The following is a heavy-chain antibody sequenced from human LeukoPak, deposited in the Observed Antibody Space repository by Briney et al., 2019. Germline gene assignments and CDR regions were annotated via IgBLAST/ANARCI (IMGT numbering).Heavy chain of an antibody. J-gene: IGHJ4*02. Sequence: GGSLRLSCAASGFTFSSYAMSWVRQAPGKGLEWVSVISGSGADTYYAHSVGGRFTISRDNPKNTLYLQMNSLRAEDTAVYYCAKDQSGAAAADPFDYWGQGTLVTVSS. D-gene: IGHD6-13*01. CDR2: ISGSGADT. V-gene: IGHV3-23*01. CDR1: GFTFSSYA. CDR3: AKDQSGAAAADPFDY.